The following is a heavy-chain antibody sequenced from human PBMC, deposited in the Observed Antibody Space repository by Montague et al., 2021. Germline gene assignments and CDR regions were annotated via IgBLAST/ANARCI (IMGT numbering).Heavy chain of an antibody. V-gene: IGHV3-13*04. CDR3: ARGAHSSGYYGYYYYYGMDV. CDR2: IGTAGDT. CDR1: GFTFSSYD. D-gene: IGHD3-22*01. Sequence: SLRLSCAASGFTFSSYDMHWVRQATGKGLEWVSAIGTAGDTYYPGSVKGRFTISRENAKNSSYLQVNSLRAGDTAVYYCARGAHSSGYYGYYYYYGMDVWGQGTTVTVSS. J-gene: IGHJ6*02.